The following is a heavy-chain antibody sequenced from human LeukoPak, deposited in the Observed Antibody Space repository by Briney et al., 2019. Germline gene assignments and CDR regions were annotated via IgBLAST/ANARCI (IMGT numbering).Heavy chain of an antibody. D-gene: IGHD6-13*01. J-gene: IGHJ4*02. CDR3: AKANDIEAAIPDY. Sequence: GGSLRLSCAASGFTFSSYAMSWVRQAPGKGLEWVSAVSGSGGSTYYADSVKGRFTISRDNSKNTLYLQTNSLRAADTAVYYCAKANDIEAAIPDYWGQGTLVTVSS. CDR1: GFTFSSYA. V-gene: IGHV3-23*01. CDR2: VSGSGGST.